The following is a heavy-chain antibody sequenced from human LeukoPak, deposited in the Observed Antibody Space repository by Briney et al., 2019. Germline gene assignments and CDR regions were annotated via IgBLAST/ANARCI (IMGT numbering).Heavy chain of an antibody. CDR3: ARLPYRDGVAQDY. Sequence: ASVKVSCKPSGYTFTIYGISRVRQAPGQGLEWMGLISAYGNTNYAQNLQGRVTMTRDTSTSTVYMDLSSLRSEDTAMYYCARLPYRDGVAQDYWGQGTLVTVSP. J-gene: IGHJ4*02. V-gene: IGHV1-18*01. CDR2: ISAYGNT. D-gene: IGHD3-16*02. CDR1: GYTFTIYG.